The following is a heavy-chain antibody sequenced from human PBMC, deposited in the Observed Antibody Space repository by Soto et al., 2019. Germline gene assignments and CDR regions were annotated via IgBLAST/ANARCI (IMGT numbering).Heavy chain of an antibody. Sequence: EVQLVESGGGLVQPGGSLRLSCAASGFTFTRYSMNWVRQAPGKGLEWVSSITISGNSIHYADSVKGRFTISRDNAKNSLYLQMNSLRVEDTAVYYCARDYYYDSSGYSPLDYWGQGTLVTVSS. V-gene: IGHV3-21*02. D-gene: IGHD3-22*01. CDR2: ITISGNSI. J-gene: IGHJ4*02. CDR3: ARDYYYDSSGYSPLDY. CDR1: GFTFTRYS.